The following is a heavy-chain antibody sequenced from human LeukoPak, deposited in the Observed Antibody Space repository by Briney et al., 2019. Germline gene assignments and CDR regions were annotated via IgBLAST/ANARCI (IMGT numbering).Heavy chain of an antibody. V-gene: IGHV4-39*07. D-gene: IGHD2-15*01. J-gene: IGHJ6*03. CDR1: VGSISSSSYY. Sequence: SETLSLTCTVSVGSISSSSYYWGWSRQPPGKGLERIGSIYYSGRTNYNPSLMSRVTISVDTSKKQCSLQLSSVTAADTAVYYCARARYCSGGSCCAHYYYYMDVWGKGTTVTVSS. CDR3: ARARYCSGGSCCAHYYYYMDV. CDR2: IYYSGRT.